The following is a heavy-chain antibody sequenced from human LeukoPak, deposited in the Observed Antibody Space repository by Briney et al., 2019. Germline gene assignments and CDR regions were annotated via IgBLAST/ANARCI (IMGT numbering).Heavy chain of an antibody. D-gene: IGHD4-23*01. V-gene: IGHV3-30*04. CDR3: ARATSVVADYYYYGMDV. CDR2: ISYDGSNK. CDR1: GFTFSGYA. J-gene: IGHJ6*02. Sequence: PGGSLRLSCAASGFTFSGYAMSWVRQAPGKGLEWVAVISYDGSNKYYADSVKGRFTISRDNSKNTLYLQMNSLRAEDTAVYYCARATSVVADYYYYGMDVWGQGTTVTVSS.